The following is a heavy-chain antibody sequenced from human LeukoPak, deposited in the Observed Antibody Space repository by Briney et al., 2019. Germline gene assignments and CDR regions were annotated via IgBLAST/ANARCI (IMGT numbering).Heavy chain of an antibody. D-gene: IGHD2-2*02. CDR2: IYSGGST. CDR3: ARDARMSTSCYIDY. V-gene: IGHV3-66*01. Sequence: GGSLRLSCAASGFTVSSNYMSWVRQAPGKGLEWVSVIYSGGSTYYADSVKGRFTVSRDNAKNSLYLQMNNLRAEDTAVYYCARDARMSTSCYIDYWGQGTLVTVSS. J-gene: IGHJ4*02. CDR1: GFTVSSNY.